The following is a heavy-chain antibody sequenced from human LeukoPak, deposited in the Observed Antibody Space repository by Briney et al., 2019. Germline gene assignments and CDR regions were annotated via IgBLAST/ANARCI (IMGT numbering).Heavy chain of an antibody. CDR1: GGSISSGDYY. V-gene: IGHV4-30-4*08. CDR2: IYYSGST. CDR3: ARRRVYYDSSGYYPHDAFDI. D-gene: IGHD3-22*01. Sequence: PSGTLSLTCAVSGGSISSGDYYWSWIRQPPGKGLEWIGYIYYSGSTYYNPSLKSRVTISVDTSKNQFSLKLSSVTAADTAVYYCARRRVYYDSSGYYPHDAFDIWGQGTMVTVSS. J-gene: IGHJ3*02.